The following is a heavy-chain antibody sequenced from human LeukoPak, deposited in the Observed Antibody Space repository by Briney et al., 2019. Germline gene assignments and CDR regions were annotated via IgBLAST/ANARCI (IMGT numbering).Heavy chain of an antibody. J-gene: IGHJ4*02. CDR3: GSSAPRIVGASKGLSD. D-gene: IGHD1-26*01. Sequence: PGGSLRLSCAVSVFTFSIYAMSGVRQAPGKGLECVLVISVSGGTTYYSDSVRVRFTVSRDNSKNTPYLQMNSPRAEDTAVYYCGSSAPRIVGASKGLSDWGQGALVTVSS. V-gene: IGHV3-23*01. CDR2: ISVSGGTT. CDR1: VFTFSIYA.